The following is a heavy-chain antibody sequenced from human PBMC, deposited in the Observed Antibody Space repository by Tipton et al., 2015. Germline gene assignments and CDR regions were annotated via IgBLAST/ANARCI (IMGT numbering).Heavy chain of an antibody. CDR1: AYSITSDYY. D-gene: IGHD2-15*01. CDR2: ISHSGNT. Sequence: TLSLTCAVSAYSITSDYYWGWIRQPPGKGLEWIGSISHSGNTYYNPSLESLVTISVDTSKNQFSLKLSSVTAADTAVYYCADPLYCSGGGCYPSGYWGQGTLVTVSS. J-gene: IGHJ4*02. V-gene: IGHV4-38-2*01. CDR3: ADPLYCSGGGCYPSGY.